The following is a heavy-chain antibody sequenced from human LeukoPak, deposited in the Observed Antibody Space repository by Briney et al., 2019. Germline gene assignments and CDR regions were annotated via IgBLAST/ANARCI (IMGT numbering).Heavy chain of an antibody. CDR2: IIPILGIA. CDR1: GGTFSSYA. V-gene: IGHV1-69*04. CDR3: ARAGHDYGGKDPFDY. Sequence: ASVKVSCKASGGTFSSYAISWVRQAPGQGLEWMGRIIPILGIANYAQKFQGRVTITADKSTSTAYMELSSLRSEDTAVYYCARAGHDYGGKDPFDYWGQGTLVTVSS. J-gene: IGHJ4*02. D-gene: IGHD4-23*01.